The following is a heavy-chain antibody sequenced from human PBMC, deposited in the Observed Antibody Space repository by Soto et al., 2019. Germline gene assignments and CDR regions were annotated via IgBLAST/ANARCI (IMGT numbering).Heavy chain of an antibody. D-gene: IGHD2-15*01. J-gene: IGHJ5*02. Sequence: PGGSLRLSCAGSGFTFGDSYMRWIRQAPGKGLEWLSYISPGSRYPAYADSVKGRFTISRDNAKRSLYLQMMSLTAEDTAIYYCVRGGGGGLFDPWGQGTMVTSPQ. CDR1: GFTFGDSY. V-gene: IGHV3-11*06. CDR2: ISPGSRYP. CDR3: VRGGGGGLFDP.